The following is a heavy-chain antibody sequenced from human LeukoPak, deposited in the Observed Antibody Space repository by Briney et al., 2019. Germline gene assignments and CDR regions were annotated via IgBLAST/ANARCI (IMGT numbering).Heavy chain of an antibody. Sequence: GESLKISCKGSGYSFTSYWIGWVRQMPGKGLEWMGIIYPGDSDTRCSPSFQGQVTISADKSISTAYLQWSSLKASDTAMYYCARHPDYGGPRGRYYYYMDVWGKGTTVTVSS. CDR2: IYPGDSDT. CDR3: ARHPDYGGPRGRYYYYMDV. CDR1: GYSFTSYW. D-gene: IGHD4-23*01. V-gene: IGHV5-51*01. J-gene: IGHJ6*03.